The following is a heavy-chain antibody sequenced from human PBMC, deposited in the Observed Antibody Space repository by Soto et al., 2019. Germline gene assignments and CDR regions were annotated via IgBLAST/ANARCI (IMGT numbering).Heavy chain of an antibody. CDR1: GGSISSGDYY. CDR2: IYYSGNT. D-gene: IGHD1-20*01. J-gene: IGHJ4*02. Sequence: QVQLRESGPGLVTPSQTLSLTCTVSGGSISSGDYYWSWIRQPPGKGLEWIGYIYYSGNTYYNPSHNSRVTSSQDTSKNQLSLNLTSMTADHTAAYFCARGLMTMLVSLDEWGVGTLVTVS. CDR3: ARGLMTMLVSLDE. V-gene: IGHV4-30-4*01.